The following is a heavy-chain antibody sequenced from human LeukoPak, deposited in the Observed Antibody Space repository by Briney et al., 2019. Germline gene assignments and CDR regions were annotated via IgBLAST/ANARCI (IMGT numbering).Heavy chain of an antibody. CDR2: ISAYNGNK. Sequence: ASGKVCLNSAGYRFTNYGIRWVRQAPGQGLELMGGISAYNGNKNDAQRLQGRVTMTTDTSTSTAYMELRSLRSDDTAVYYCARGVYMVRGVIISLFDYWGQGTLVTVSS. CDR1: GYRFTNYG. V-gene: IGHV1-18*01. J-gene: IGHJ4*02. D-gene: IGHD3-10*01. CDR3: ARGVYMVRGVIISLFDY.